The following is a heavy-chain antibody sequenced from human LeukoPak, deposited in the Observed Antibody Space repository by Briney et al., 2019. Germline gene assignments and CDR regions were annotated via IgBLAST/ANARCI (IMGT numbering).Heavy chain of an antibody. J-gene: IGHJ4*02. D-gene: IGHD1/OR15-1a*01. V-gene: IGHV5-51*01. CDR3: ATSESQTRFDY. CDR2: IFPGDSET. CDR1: GYSFTTHW. Sequence: ESLKISCKGSGYSFTTHWLGWVRQLPGKGLEWMGLIFPGDSETIYSPSFQGQVTLSADKSINTAYLQWSSLKASDTAMYYCATSESQTRFDYWGQGTLVTVSS.